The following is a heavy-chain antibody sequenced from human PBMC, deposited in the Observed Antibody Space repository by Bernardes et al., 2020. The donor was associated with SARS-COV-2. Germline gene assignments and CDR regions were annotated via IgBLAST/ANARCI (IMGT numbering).Heavy chain of an antibody. CDR3: AREPIAARPGIWFDP. V-gene: IGHV1-69*01. CDR1: GSTFTRSA. CDR2: LIPSFGST. Sequence: YVKVSCKASGSTFTRSAFSWVRQDPWQGLEWMGRLIPSFGSTNYAQNFQGRVTITADESSSTAYMELSSLRSEDTALYYCAREPIAARPGIWFDPWGQGTLVTVSS. D-gene: IGHD6-6*01. J-gene: IGHJ5*02.